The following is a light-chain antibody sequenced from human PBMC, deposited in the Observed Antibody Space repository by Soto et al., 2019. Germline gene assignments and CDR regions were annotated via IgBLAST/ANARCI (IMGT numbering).Light chain of an antibody. CDR1: SSDVGAYDY. V-gene: IGLV2-14*01. J-gene: IGLJ1*01. CDR3: SSYTSSSTPLYV. CDR2: DVS. Sequence: QSALTQPASVSGSPGQSIAISCTGTSSDVGAYDYVSWYQQHPGKAPKLMIYDVSNRPSRVSNRFSGSKSGNTASLTISGLQAEDEADYYCSSYTSSSTPLYVFGTGTKLTVL.